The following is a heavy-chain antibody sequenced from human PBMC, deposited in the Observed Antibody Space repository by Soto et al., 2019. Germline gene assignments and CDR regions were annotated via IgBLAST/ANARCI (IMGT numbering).Heavy chain of an antibody. J-gene: IGHJ6*02. Sequence: SETLSLTCTVSGGSISSSSYYWGWIRQPPGKGLEWIGSIYYSGSTYYNPSLKSRVTISVDTSKNQFSLNLSSVTAADTAVYYCARRIVGIAAAGTDYYYYGMDVWGQGTTVTVSS. CDR2: IYYSGST. D-gene: IGHD6-13*01. V-gene: IGHV4-39*01. CDR3: ARRIVGIAAAGTDYYYYGMDV. CDR1: GGSISSSSYY.